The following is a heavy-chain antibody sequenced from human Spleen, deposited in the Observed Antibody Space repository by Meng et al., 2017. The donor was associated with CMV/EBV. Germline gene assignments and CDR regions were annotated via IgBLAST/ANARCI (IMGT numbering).Heavy chain of an antibody. CDR1: GFTFSTYW. CDR2: INSDGSST. CDR3: ARPKTYVYDFFE. D-gene: IGHD3-3*01. V-gene: IGHV3-74*01. J-gene: IGHJ4*02. Sequence: GESLKISCAASGFTFSTYWMHWVRQAPGKGLVWVSRINSDGSSTSYADSVKGRFTISRDNAKNTLYLQMNSLRAEDTAVYYCARPKTYVYDFFEWGQGTLVTVSS.